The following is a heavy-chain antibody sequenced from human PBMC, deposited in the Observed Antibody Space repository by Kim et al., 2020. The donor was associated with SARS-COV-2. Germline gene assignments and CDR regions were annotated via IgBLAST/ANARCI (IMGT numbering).Heavy chain of an antibody. D-gene: IGHD2-2*01. CDR3: ARDLPPSSHSFVY. V-gene: IGHV1-3*01. J-gene: IGHJ4*02. Sequence: YSQKFQGRVTITRDTAASTAYMELSSLRSEDTAVYYCARDLPPSSHSFVYWGQGTLVTVSS.